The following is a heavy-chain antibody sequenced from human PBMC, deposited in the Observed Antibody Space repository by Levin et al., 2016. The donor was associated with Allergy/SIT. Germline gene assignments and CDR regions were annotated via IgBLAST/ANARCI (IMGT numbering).Heavy chain of an antibody. V-gene: IGHV1-46*01. CDR1: GYTFTSYY. Sequence: ASVKVSCKASGYTFTSYYMHWVRQAPGQGLEWMGIINPSGGSTSYAQKFQGRVTMTRDTSTSTVYMELSSLRSEDTAVYYCARDRGGKTYYDFWSGYFNWFDPWGQGTLVTVSS. D-gene: IGHD3-3*01. CDR3: ARDRGGKTYYDFWSGYFNWFDP. J-gene: IGHJ5*02. CDR2: INPSGGST.